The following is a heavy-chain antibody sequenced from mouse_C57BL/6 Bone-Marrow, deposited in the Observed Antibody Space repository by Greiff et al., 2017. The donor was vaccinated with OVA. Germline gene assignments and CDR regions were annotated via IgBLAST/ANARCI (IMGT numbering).Heavy chain of an antibody. CDR1: GYAFSSSW. CDR3: ATTAQATVDYAMDY. D-gene: IGHD3-2*02. Sequence: VHLVESGPVLVKPGASVKISCKASGYAFSSSWMNWVKQRPGKGLEWIGRIYPGDGDTNYNGKFKGKATLTADKSSSTAYMQLSSLTSEDSAVYFCATTAQATVDYAMDYWGQGTSVTVSS. CDR2: IYPGDGDT. V-gene: IGHV1-82*01. J-gene: IGHJ4*01.